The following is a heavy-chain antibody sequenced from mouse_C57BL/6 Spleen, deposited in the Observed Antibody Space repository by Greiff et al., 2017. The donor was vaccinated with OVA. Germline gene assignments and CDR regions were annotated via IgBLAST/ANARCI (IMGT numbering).Heavy chain of an antibody. CDR2: IDPETGGT. J-gene: IGHJ2*01. CDR1: GYTFTDYE. V-gene: IGHV1-15*01. D-gene: IGHD1-1*01. CDR3: TRGITTVVVFDY. Sequence: VQLQQSGAELVRPGASVTLSCKASGYTFTDYEMHWVKQTPVHGLEWIRAIDPETGGTAYNQKFKGKAILTADKSSSTAYMELRSLTSEDSAVYYCTRGITTVVVFDYWGQGTTLTVSS.